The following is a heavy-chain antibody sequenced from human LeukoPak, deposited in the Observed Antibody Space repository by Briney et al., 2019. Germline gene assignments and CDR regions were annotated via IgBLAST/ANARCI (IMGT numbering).Heavy chain of an antibody. CDR1: GYTFTSYY. CDR3: ARDQYSWNPWEYGMDV. CDR2: INPSGGST. V-gene: IGHV1-46*01. D-gene: IGHD1-1*01. Sequence: ASVKVSCKASGYTFTSYYMHWVRQAPGQGLERMGIINPSGGSTSYAQKFQGRVTMTRDTSTSTVYMELSSLRSDDTAVYYCARDQYSWNPWEYGMDVWGKGTTVTVSS. J-gene: IGHJ6*04.